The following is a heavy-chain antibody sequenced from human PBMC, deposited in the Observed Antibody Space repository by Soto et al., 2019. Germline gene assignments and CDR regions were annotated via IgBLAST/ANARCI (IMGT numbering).Heavy chain of an antibody. CDR1: GYSFAGYW. J-gene: IGHJ4*02. CDR2: IDPSDSQT. Sequence: ESLKISCKGSGYSFAGYWITWVRQKPGKGLEWMGRIDPSDSQTYYSPSFRGHVTISVTKSITTVFLQWSSLRASDTAMYYCARQIYDSDTGPNFQYYFDSWGQGTPVTVS. V-gene: IGHV5-10-1*01. D-gene: IGHD3-22*01. CDR3: ARQIYDSDTGPNFQYYFDS.